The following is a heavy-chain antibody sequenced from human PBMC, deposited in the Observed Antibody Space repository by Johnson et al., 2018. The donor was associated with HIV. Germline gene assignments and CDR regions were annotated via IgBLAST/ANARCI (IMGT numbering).Heavy chain of an antibody. Sequence: VQLVESGGGLVQPGGSLRLSCAASGFTFSSYWMSWVRQAPGKGLEWVANIKQDGSEKYYVDSVNGRFTISRDNAKNSLYLQMNSLRAEDTAVYYCARDQEYSYGYEGTVRAFDIWGQGTMVTVSS. CDR1: GFTFSSYW. CDR3: ARDQEYSYGYEGTVRAFDI. J-gene: IGHJ3*02. CDR2: IKQDGSEK. V-gene: IGHV3-7*01. D-gene: IGHD5-18*01.